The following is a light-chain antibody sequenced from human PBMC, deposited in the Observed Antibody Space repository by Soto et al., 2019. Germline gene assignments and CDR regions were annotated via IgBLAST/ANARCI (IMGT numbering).Light chain of an antibody. CDR3: SSYAGSAVV. Sequence: QSALTQPPSASGSPGQSVTISCTGTSSDVGCYNYVSWYQQHPGKAPKLMIYEVSKRPSGVPDRFSGSKSGNTASLTVSGLQAEDEADYYCSSYAGSAVVFGGGTKVTVL. CDR1: SSDVGCYNY. CDR2: EVS. J-gene: IGLJ2*01. V-gene: IGLV2-8*01.